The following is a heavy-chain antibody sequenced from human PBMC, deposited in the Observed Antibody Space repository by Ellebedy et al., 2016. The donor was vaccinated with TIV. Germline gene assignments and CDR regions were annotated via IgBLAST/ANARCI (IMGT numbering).Heavy chain of an antibody. CDR2: ISYDGSNE. V-gene: IGHV3-30*04. Sequence: GGSLRLXXAASGFTFDAYALHRVRQAPGKGLEWVALISYDGSNESYGSSVKGRFTISRDNSKNTLYLQVNSLRAEDTAVYYCARDGSSGTYYPYFAYYFDSWGQGTLVTVPS. CDR1: GFTFDAYA. J-gene: IGHJ4*02. CDR3: ARDGSSGTYYPYFAYYFDS. D-gene: IGHD3-22*01.